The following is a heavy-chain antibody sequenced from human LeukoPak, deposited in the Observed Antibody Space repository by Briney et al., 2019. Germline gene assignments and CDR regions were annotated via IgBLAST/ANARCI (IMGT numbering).Heavy chain of an antibody. D-gene: IGHD6-25*01. CDR1: VYTVTNYH. J-gene: IGHJ4*02. CDR2: MNPNNGDS. V-gene: IGHV1-8*03. CDR3: ARTTYFTASGYDY. Sequence: ASVKVSCKASVYTVTNYHINCLRRATGQRLEWMGWMNPNNGDSGYAQKFQGRVTITRNTSITTSYMELRSLRSDDAAVYFCARTTYFTASGYDYWGQGTLVTVSS.